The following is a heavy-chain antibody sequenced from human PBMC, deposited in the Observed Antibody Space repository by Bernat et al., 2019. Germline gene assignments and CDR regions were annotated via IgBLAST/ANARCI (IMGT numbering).Heavy chain of an antibody. D-gene: IGHD3-10*01. J-gene: IGHJ4*02. CDR3: AKGSGYYGSGSFNFDY. Sequence: EVQLLESGGGLVQPGGSLRLSCAASGFTFSSYAMSWVRQAPGKGLEWVSAISGSGGTKYYADSVKGRFTISRDNSKNTLYLQMNSLRAEDTAVYYCAKGSGYYGSGSFNFDYWGQGTLVTVSS. V-gene: IGHV3-23*01. CDR1: GFTFSSYA. CDR2: ISGSGGTK.